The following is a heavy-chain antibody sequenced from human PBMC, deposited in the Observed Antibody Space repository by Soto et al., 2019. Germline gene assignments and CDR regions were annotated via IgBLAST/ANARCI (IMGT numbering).Heavy chain of an antibody. CDR3: AREVAYYDSSGQFDY. J-gene: IGHJ4*02. V-gene: IGHV1-2*02. CDR1: GYTFTGYY. Sequence: ASVKVSCKASGYTFTGYYMHWVRQAPGRGLEWMGWINPNSGGTNYAQKLQGRVTMTRDTSISTAYMELSRLRSDDTAVYYCAREVAYYDSSGQFDYWGKGTLGTVSS. CDR2: INPNSGGT. D-gene: IGHD3-22*01.